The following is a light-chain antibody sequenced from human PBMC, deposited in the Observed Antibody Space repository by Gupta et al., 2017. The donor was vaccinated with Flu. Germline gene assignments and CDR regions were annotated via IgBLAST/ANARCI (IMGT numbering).Light chain of an antibody. Sequence: QSVLTQPPSVSAAPGQRVTISCSGSTSNIGVNYVSWYQQLPGTAPKLLIYENNKRPSGIPDRFSGSKSGTSATLGITGLQTGDEADYYCGTWDHSLNNGRVFGTGTKVTVL. CDR2: ENN. CDR3: GTWDHSLNNGRV. J-gene: IGLJ1*01. CDR1: TSNIGVNY. V-gene: IGLV1-51*02.